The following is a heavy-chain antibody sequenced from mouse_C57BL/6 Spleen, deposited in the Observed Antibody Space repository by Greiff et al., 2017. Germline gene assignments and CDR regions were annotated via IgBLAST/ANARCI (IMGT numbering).Heavy chain of an antibody. Sequence: VQRVESGAELVKPGASVKISCKASGYAFSSYWMNWVKQRPGKGLEWIGQIYPGDGDTNYNGKFKGKATLTADKSSSTAYMQLSSLTSEDSAVYFCARGVTTVVADYWGQGTTLTVSS. CDR3: ARGVTTVVADY. J-gene: IGHJ2*01. CDR1: GYAFSSYW. V-gene: IGHV1-80*01. CDR2: IYPGDGDT. D-gene: IGHD1-1*01.